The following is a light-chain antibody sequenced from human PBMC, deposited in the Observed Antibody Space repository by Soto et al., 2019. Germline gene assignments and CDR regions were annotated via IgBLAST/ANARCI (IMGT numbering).Light chain of an antibody. CDR2: AAS. Sequence: DIQMTQSPSSLSASVGDRVTITCRASQSISSYLSWYQHTLGKAPKLLIYAASSLQSGVPSRFRGSGSGTDFTLTISSLHPEDFATYYCQQRSSTPLTFGGGTKVELK. V-gene: IGKV1-39*01. CDR3: QQRSSTPLT. J-gene: IGKJ4*01. CDR1: QSISSY.